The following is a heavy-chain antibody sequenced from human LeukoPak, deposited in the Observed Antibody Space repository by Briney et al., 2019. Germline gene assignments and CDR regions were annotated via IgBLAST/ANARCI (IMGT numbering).Heavy chain of an antibody. CDR2: ISSSSSTI. CDR1: GFIFSTYS. J-gene: IGHJ3*01. V-gene: IGHV3-48*01. D-gene: IGHD2-8*02. Sequence: AGGSLRLSCAASGFIFSTYSMNWVRQAPGKGLEWVSYISSSSSTIYYADSVKGRFTISRDNAKNSLYLQINTLRAEDTAVYYGARGPGGVFDFWGQGAMVTVSS. CDR3: ARGPGGVFDF.